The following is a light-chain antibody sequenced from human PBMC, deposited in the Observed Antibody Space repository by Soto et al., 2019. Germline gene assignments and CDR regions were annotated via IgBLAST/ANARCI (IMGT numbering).Light chain of an antibody. CDR1: QSVRNN. Sequence: EIVMTQSPGTLSVSPGERVTLSCRASQSVRNNLAWYQQKPAQGPRLLIYDASTRATGISARFSGSGSGTEFTLTISSLQSEDFAVYYCQQCNDWPWTFGQGTKVDIK. J-gene: IGKJ1*01. V-gene: IGKV3-15*01. CDR2: DAS. CDR3: QQCNDWPWT.